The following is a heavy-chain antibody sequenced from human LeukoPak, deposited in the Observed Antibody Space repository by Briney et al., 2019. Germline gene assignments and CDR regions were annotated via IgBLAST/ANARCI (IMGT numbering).Heavy chain of an antibody. J-gene: IGHJ4*02. CDR3: AKSVSGNIAAGLDY. CDR2: ITGSGGST. V-gene: IGHV3-23*01. D-gene: IGHD6-13*01. Sequence: GGSLRLSCAASGFTFRSYAMTWVRQAPGKGLEWVSVITGSGGSTYYADSVKGRFTISRDNSKDTLYLRMNMRADDTAVYYCAKSVSGNIAAGLDYWGQGTLVTVSS. CDR1: GFTFRSYA.